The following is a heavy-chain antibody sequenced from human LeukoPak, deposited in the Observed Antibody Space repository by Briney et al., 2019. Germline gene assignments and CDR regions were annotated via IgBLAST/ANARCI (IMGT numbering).Heavy chain of an antibody. V-gene: IGHV3-23*01. CDR3: AELGITMIGGV. CDR2: ISGSGRST. D-gene: IGHD3-10*02. Sequence: GGSLRLSCAASGFTFSTFAMIWVRQPPGKGLEWVSGISGSGRSTYYADSVKGRFTISRDNAKNSLYLQMNSLRAEDTAVYYCAELGITMIGGVWGKGTTVTISS. CDR1: GFTFSTFA. J-gene: IGHJ6*04.